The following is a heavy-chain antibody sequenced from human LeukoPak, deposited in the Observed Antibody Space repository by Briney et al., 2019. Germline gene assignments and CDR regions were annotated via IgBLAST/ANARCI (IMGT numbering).Heavy chain of an antibody. CDR2: INDSGKT. V-gene: IGHV4-59*03. Sequence: SETLSLTCTVSGGSISSYYWSWIRQPPGKGLEWIGYINDSGKTDYTPSLNSRVTMSIDTSKNQFSLKLTSVTAADTAVYYCAGAYSYYYYYLDVWGRGTTVTVSS. D-gene: IGHD2-15*01. CDR3: AGAYSYYYYYLDV. CDR1: GGSISSYY. J-gene: IGHJ6*03.